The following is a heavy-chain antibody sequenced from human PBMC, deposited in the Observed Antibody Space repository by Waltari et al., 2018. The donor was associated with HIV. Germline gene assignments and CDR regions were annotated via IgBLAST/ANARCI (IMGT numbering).Heavy chain of an antibody. J-gene: IGHJ4*02. CDR1: GLAVGSNY. D-gene: IGHD2-21*02. Sequence: EVQLVESGGGLIQPGGSLRLSCAASGLAVGSNYLSWVRRAPGKGLEWVSVIYSGGSTYYADSVKGRFTISRDNSKNTLYLQMNSLRAEDTAVYYCARGFGCGGDCYYFDYWGQGTLVTVSS. CDR3: ARGFGCGGDCYYFDY. V-gene: IGHV3-53*01. CDR2: IYSGGST.